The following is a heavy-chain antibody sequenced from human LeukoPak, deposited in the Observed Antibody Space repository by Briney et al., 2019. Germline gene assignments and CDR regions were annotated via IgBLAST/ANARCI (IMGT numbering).Heavy chain of an antibody. V-gene: IGHV4-61*02. CDR2: ISTSGNT. D-gene: IGHD1-1*01. J-gene: IGHJ4*02. Sequence: SETLSLTCTVSGGSLTNGPFYWSWIRQPAGKGLEWIGRISTSGNTNYRASLDSRVTISIDTSKNEFSLQLTSEAAADTAMYFCARGDFATGFFTHWGQGILVTVSS. CDR3: ARGDFATGFFTH. CDR1: GGSLTNGPFY.